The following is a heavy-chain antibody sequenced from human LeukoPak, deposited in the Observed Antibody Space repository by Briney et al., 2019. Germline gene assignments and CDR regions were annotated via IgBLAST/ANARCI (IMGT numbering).Heavy chain of an antibody. CDR3: ARRVASIREPNYFDY. J-gene: IGHJ4*02. Sequence: GESLKISCKGSEYSFTTYWIARVRQMPGKGLEWMGIIYPGDSDTRYSPSFQGQVTISADKSISTAYLQWSSLKASDTAMYYCARRVASIREPNYFDYWGQGTLVTVSS. CDR1: EYSFTTYW. CDR2: IYPGDSDT. V-gene: IGHV5-51*01. D-gene: IGHD5-24*01.